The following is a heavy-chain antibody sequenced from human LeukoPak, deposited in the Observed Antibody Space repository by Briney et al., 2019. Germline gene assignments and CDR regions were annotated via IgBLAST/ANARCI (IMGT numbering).Heavy chain of an antibody. J-gene: IGHJ4*02. Sequence: SVTVSCTASGGTFSSYAISWVRQAPGQGLEWMGGIITNFGTTNYAQKYQGRVTITADESTSTVYMELSSLRSEDTAVYYWARPRTYYDFWRGYPPFDYWGQGTLVTVSS. CDR2: IITNFGTT. V-gene: IGHV1-69*13. D-gene: IGHD3-3*01. CDR3: ARPRTYYDFWRGYPPFDY. CDR1: GGTFSSYA.